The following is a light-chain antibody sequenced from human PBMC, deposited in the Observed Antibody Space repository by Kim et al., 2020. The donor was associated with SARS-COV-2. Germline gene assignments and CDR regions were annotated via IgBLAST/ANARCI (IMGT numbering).Light chain of an antibody. Sequence: MSPGQTASITCSGDKLGDKYACWYQQKPGQSPVLVIYQDSKRPSGIPERFSGSNSGNTATLTISGTRTMDEADYYCQAWDSSTEVFGTGTKVTVL. V-gene: IGLV3-1*01. CDR2: QDS. J-gene: IGLJ1*01. CDR3: QAWDSSTEV. CDR1: KLGDKY.